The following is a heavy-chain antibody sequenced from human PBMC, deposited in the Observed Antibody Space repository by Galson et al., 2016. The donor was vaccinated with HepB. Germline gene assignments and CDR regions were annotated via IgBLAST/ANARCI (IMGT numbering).Heavy chain of an antibody. Sequence: SVKVSCKASDYTFTNYGISWARQAPGQGLEWMGWISTARGNTNYAQKFQGRVTMTTDTSTSTAYMELSSLRSEDTAVYFCARGGYYDSSGSLRYWGQGTLVTVSS. J-gene: IGHJ4*02. CDR2: ISTARGNT. CDR1: DYTFTNYG. V-gene: IGHV1-18*01. CDR3: ARGGYYDSSGSLRY. D-gene: IGHD3-22*01.